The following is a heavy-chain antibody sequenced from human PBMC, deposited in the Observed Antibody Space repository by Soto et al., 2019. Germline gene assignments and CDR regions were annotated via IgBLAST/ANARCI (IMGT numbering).Heavy chain of an antibody. V-gene: IGHV3-23*01. CDR3: AKGSDQVPDSGFEP. CDR2: ITGSGGSP. Sequence: PCGSLRPGCEASGFTFSGDAMNWVRQAPGKGRGWVSAITGSGGSPYYADSVKGRFTISRDNSKNTLYLQMNSLAVDDTAGEGCAKGSDQVPDSGFEPWGQGTLVTVSS. J-gene: IGHJ5*02. CDR1: GFTFSGDA. D-gene: IGHD2-2*01.